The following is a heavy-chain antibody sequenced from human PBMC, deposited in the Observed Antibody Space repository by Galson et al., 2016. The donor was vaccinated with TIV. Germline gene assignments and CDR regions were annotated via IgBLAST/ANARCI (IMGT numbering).Heavy chain of an antibody. CDR3: VRKSCDWNSVGYDFDY. Sequence: SKTLSLTCSVSGGSINPYYWGWIRQPPGKGLEWIANMYYSGSTNYNPSLKSRVTISLDTSKNQVSLKLNSVTAADTAVCYCVRKSCDWNSVGYDFDYGGQGALVTVSS. CDR2: MYYSGST. CDR1: GGSINPYY. D-gene: IGHD1-7*01. V-gene: IGHV4-59*01. J-gene: IGHJ4*02.